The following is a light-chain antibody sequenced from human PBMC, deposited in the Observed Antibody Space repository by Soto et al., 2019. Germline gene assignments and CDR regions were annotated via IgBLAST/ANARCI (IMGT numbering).Light chain of an antibody. CDR2: AAS. J-gene: IGKJ1*01. V-gene: IGKV1-39*01. CDR1: QSISSY. Sequence: IHMTQSASSLSASVGNTVTIVCRASQSISSYLNWYQQKPGKAPKLLIYAASSLQSGVPSRFSGSGSGTDFTLTISSLQPEDFATYYCQQSYSTPWTFGQGTKVDIK. CDR3: QQSYSTPWT.